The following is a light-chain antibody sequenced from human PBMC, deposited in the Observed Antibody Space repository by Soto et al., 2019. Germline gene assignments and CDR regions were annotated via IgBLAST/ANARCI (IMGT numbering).Light chain of an antibody. CDR3: SSYTSSSTRV. V-gene: IGLV2-14*01. Sequence: QSVLTQPASVSGSPGQSITISCTGTSIDVGGYNYVSWYQQHPGKAPKLMIYDVSNRPSGVSNRFSGSKSGNTASLTISGLQAEDEADYYCSSYTSSSTRVFGTGTKV. CDR2: DVS. CDR1: SIDVGGYNY. J-gene: IGLJ1*01.